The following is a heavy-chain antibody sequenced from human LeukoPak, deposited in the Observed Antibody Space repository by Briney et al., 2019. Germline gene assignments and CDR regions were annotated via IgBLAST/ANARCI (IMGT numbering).Heavy chain of an antibody. V-gene: IGHV4-59*01. CDR1: GGSISSYS. CDR2: IYYSGST. Sequence: SETQSLTCTVSGGSISSYSWSWIRQPPGKGLEWIGYIYYSGSTNYNPSLKSRVTISLDTSKNQFSLKLSSVTAADTAAYYCARGQAHRYSGSLSDAFDIWGQGTMVTVSS. J-gene: IGHJ3*02. CDR3: ARGQAHRYSGSLSDAFDI. D-gene: IGHD1-26*01.